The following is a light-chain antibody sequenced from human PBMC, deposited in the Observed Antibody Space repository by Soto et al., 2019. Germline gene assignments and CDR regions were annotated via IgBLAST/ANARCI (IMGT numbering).Light chain of an antibody. J-gene: IGKJ2*01. CDR3: QQRSNWPPVYT. Sequence: EIVLTQSPATLSLSPGERATLSCRASQSVSSYLAWYQQKPGQAPRLLIYDASNRATGIPARFSGSGSGTDFTLTIISLEPEHFAVYYCQQRSNWPPVYTFGQGTKVDIK. CDR1: QSVSSY. V-gene: IGKV3-11*01. CDR2: DAS.